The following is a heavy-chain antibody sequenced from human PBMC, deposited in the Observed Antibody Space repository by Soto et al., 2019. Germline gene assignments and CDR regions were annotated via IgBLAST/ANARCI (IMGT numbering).Heavy chain of an antibody. V-gene: IGHV4-39*01. J-gene: IGHJ6*02. CDR1: GDSISSSTYY. D-gene: IGHD3-22*01. CDR3: ARACPPDSSGYYYPRPYGMDV. CDR2: IHYSGST. Sequence: PSETLSLTCTVSGDSISSSTYYWGWIRQSPGKGLEWIGNIHYSGSTYYNPSLKSRVTISVDTSKNQFSLKLSSVTAADTAVYYCARACPPDSSGYYYPRPYGMDVWGQGTTVTVS.